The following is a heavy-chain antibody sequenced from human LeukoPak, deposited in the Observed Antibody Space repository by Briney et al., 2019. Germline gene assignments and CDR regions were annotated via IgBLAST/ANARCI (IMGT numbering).Heavy chain of an antibody. CDR2: INHSGST. CDR3: ARGRSRGYCSSNSSYNPGGQWFDP. Sequence: SETLSLTCAVYGGSFSGYYWSWIRQPPGKGLEWIGEINHSGSTNYNPSLKSRVTISVDTSKNQFSLKLSSVTAADTAVYYCARGRSRGYCSSNSSYNPGGQWFDPWGQGTLVTVSS. V-gene: IGHV4-34*01. J-gene: IGHJ5*02. D-gene: IGHD2-2*02. CDR1: GGSFSGYY.